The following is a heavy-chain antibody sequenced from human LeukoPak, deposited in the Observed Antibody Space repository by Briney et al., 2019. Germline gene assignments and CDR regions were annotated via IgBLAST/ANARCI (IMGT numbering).Heavy chain of an antibody. CDR1: GYTFTNYD. V-gene: IGHV1-8*01. CDR3: AGGISKLDHNWFDP. CDR2: MNPNSGNT. D-gene: IGHD2-2*01. Sequence: ASVKVSCKASGYTFTNYDINWVRQATGQGLEWMGWMNPNSGNTGYAQKFQGRVTMTRNTSISTAYMELSSLRSEDTAAYYCAGGISKLDHNWFDPWGQGTLVTVSS. J-gene: IGHJ5*02.